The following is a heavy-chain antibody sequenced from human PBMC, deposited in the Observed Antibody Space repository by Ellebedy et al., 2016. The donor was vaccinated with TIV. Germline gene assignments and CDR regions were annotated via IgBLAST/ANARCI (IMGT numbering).Heavy chain of an antibody. J-gene: IGHJ4*02. D-gene: IGHD3-22*01. V-gene: IGHV4-39*07. CDR3: ARGEPPYYYDSSGYFGY. CDR2: IYYSGNT. Sequence: SETLSLTCSVSGGSISSSTYYRGWIRQPPGKGLEWIGSIYYSGNTYYNPSLKSRVTISVDTSKNQFSLKLSSVTAADTAVYYCARGEPPYYYDSSGYFGYWGQGTLVTVSS. CDR1: GGSISSSTYY.